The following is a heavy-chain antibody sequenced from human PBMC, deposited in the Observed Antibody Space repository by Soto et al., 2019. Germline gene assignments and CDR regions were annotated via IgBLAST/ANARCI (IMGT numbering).Heavy chain of an antibody. D-gene: IGHD2-21*02. CDR3: AHTPYCGGDCYSEPFDY. CDR1: GFSLSTSGVG. CDR2: IYWNDDK. V-gene: IGHV2-5*01. J-gene: IGHJ4*02. Sequence: QITLKESGPTLVKPTQTLTLTCTFSGFSLSTSGVGVGWIRQPPGKALEWLALIYWNDDKRYSPSLKSRLTITKDTFKNQVVLTMTNMDPVDTATYYCAHTPYCGGDCYSEPFDYWGQGTLVTVSS.